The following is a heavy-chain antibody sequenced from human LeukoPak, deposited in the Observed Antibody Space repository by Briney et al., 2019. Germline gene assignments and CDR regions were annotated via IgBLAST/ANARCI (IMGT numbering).Heavy chain of an antibody. CDR1: GFTFSSYW. Sequence: GGSLRLSCAAPGFTFSSYWMSWVRQAPGKGLEWVANIKQDGSEKYYVDSVKGRFTISRDNAKNSLYLQMNSLRAEDTAVYYRARDRGFPDYWGQGTLVTVSS. CDR2: IKQDGSEK. J-gene: IGHJ4*02. V-gene: IGHV3-7*01. D-gene: IGHD3-10*01. CDR3: ARDRGFPDY.